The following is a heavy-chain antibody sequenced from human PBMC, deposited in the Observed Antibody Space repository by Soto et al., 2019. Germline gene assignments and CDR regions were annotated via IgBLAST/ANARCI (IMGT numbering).Heavy chain of an antibody. Sequence: GGSLRLSCTASGFTFGDYAMSWFRQAPGKGLEWVGFIRSKAYGGTTEYAASVKGRFTISRDDSKSIAYLQTNSLKTEDTAVYYCTRVGLLWFGEEPSYFDYWGQGTLVTVSS. J-gene: IGHJ4*02. CDR3: TRVGLLWFGEEPSYFDY. CDR1: GFTFGDYA. CDR2: IRSKAYGGTT. D-gene: IGHD3-10*01. V-gene: IGHV3-49*03.